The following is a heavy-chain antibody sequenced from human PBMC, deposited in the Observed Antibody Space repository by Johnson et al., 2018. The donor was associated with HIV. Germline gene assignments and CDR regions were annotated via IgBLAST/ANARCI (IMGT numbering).Heavy chain of an antibody. Sequence: EVQVVESGGGLVKPGGSLRLSCAAPGFTFSNAWMNWVRQAPGKGLEWVGRIQSKTDGGTTDYAAPVKGRFTISRDDSKNTLSLQMNSLKTEDTAVYYCTKRRVVGATPTPDDAFDIWGQGTIVTVSS. D-gene: IGHD1-26*01. CDR1: GFTFSNAW. CDR3: TKRRVVGATPTPDDAFDI. CDR2: IQSKTDGGTT. J-gene: IGHJ3*02. V-gene: IGHV3-15*01.